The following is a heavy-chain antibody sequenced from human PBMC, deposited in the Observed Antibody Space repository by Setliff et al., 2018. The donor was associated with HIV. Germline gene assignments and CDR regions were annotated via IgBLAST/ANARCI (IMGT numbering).Heavy chain of an antibody. CDR3: AWGTQRPIDS. CDR1: GYTFPDYY. Sequence: ASVKVSCKVSGYTFPDYYMQWVRQAPGKGLEWMGLIDPDRGDTVYAEKFQGRVTITADRSIDIAYMKLTSLRSEDTAMYFCAWGTQRPIDSWGQGTLVTV. V-gene: IGHV1-69-2*01. J-gene: IGHJ4*02. D-gene: IGHD3-16*01. CDR2: IDPDRGDT.